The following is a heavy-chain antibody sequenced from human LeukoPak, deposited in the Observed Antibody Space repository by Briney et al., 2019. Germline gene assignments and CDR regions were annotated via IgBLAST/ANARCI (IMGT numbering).Heavy chain of an antibody. CDR2: ISGSGGST. CDR3: ARDTVVVVAATAAKNYYYYMDV. Sequence: TGGSLRLSCAASGFTFSSYAMSWVRQAPGKGLEWVSAISGSGGSTYYADSVKGRFTISRDNAKNSLYLQMNSLRAEDTAVYYCARDTVVVVAATAAKNYYYYMDVWGKGTTVTVSS. V-gene: IGHV3-23*01. CDR1: GFTFSSYA. D-gene: IGHD2-15*01. J-gene: IGHJ6*03.